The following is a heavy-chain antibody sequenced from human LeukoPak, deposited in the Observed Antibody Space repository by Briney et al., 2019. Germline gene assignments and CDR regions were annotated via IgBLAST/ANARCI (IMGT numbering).Heavy chain of an antibody. J-gene: IGHJ6*03. CDR3: ARDHVVVVPAANDNYYYYMDV. CDR1: GFTVSSNY. CDR2: ISSSGSTI. Sequence: GGSLRLSGAASGFTVSSNYMSWVRQAPGKGLEWVSYISSSGSTIYYADSVKGRFTISRDNAKNSLYLQMNSLRAEDTALYYCARDHVVVVPAANDNYYYYMDVWGKGTTVTVSS. D-gene: IGHD2-2*01. V-gene: IGHV3-11*01.